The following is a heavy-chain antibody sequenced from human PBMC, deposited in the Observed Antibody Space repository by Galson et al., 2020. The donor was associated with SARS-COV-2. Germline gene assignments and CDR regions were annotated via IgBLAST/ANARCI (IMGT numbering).Heavy chain of an antibody. CDR3: ARTENNYDILTGYYYYVDY. J-gene: IGHJ4*02. CDR1: GFSLSTSGMC. V-gene: IGHV2-70*01. D-gene: IGHD3-9*01. Sequence: SGPTLVKPTQTLTLTCTFSGFSLSTSGMCVSWIRQPPGKALEWLALIDWDDDKYYSTSLKTRLTISKDTSKNQVVLTMTNMDPVDTATYYCARTENNYDILTGYYYYVDYRGQGTLVTVSS. CDR2: IDWDDDK.